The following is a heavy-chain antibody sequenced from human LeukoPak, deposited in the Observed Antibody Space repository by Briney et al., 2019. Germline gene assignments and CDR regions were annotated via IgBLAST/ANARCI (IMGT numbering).Heavy chain of an antibody. J-gene: IGHJ4*02. CDR2: ISSSSSYI. V-gene: IGHV3-21*01. CDR3: ARVGPFDY. D-gene: IGHD1-26*01. CDR1: GFTFSSYS. Sequence: GGSLRLSRAASGFTFSSYSMNWVPQAQGKGLEWGSSISSSSSYISYAYSVKGRFTISRAKAKNSLYLQMNSLCAEDRAVYYCARVGPFDYGGQGTLVTVSS.